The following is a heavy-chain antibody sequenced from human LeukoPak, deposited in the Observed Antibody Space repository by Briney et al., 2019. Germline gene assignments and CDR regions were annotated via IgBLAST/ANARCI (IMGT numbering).Heavy chain of an antibody. V-gene: IGHV4-34*01. J-gene: IGHJ4*02. CDR1: GGSFSGYY. CDR2: INHSGNT. D-gene: IGHD3-22*01. CDR3: VRDPSGYSSRFDY. Sequence: SETLSLTCAVYGGSFSGYYWSWIRQPPGKGLEWIGEINHSGNTYYNPSLKSRVTISIDTSKNQFSLKLSSVTAADTAVYYCVRDPSGYSSRFDYWGQGALVTVSS.